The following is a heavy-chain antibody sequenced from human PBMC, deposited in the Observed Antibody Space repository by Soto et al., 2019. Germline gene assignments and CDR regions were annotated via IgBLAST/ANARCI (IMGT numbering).Heavy chain of an antibody. CDR3: VRVLFDSGVVDF. D-gene: IGHD3-10*01. CDR1: GFTVSRYD. V-gene: IGHV3-53*01. J-gene: IGHJ4*02. Sequence: QLVESGGGLFQAGGSTRLSCLASGFTVSRYDMAWVRQAPGKGLEWASIIQTGGATYYTDSAQGRFTISRDNSRNTVYLQMSSLRVEDTGVYSLVRVLFDSGVVDFWGQGSPITVS. CDR2: IQTGGAT.